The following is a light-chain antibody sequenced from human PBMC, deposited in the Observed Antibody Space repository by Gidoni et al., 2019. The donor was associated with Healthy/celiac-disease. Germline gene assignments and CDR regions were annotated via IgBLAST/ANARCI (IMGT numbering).Light chain of an antibody. CDR1: SSDVGGYNY. V-gene: IGLV2-8*01. J-gene: IGLJ2*01. CDR3: SSYAGSNNVV. Sequence: QSALTQPPSAAGSPGQSVTISCTGTSSDVGGYNYVSWYQQPPGKAPKLMIYEVSKRPSGVPERFSGSKSGNTASLTVSGLQAEDEADYYCSSYAGSNNVVFGGGTKLTVL. CDR2: EVS.